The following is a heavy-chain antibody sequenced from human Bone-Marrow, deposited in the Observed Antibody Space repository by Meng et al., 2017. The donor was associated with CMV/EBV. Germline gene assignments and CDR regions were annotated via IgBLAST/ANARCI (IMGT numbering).Heavy chain of an antibody. D-gene: IGHD2-8*01. V-gene: IGHV3-21*01. CDR1: GFTFTTYS. Sequence: GGSLRLSCVASGFTFTTYSMNWVRQAPGKGLEWVASIRSTSPYIFYADSVKRRSTISRDNAKNSLYLQMHSLRVEDTAVYYCARDRGYCTIGVCDPHHDYYGMDVWGQGTTVTVSS. J-gene: IGHJ6*02. CDR3: ARDRGYCTIGVCDPHHDYYGMDV. CDR2: IRSTSPYI.